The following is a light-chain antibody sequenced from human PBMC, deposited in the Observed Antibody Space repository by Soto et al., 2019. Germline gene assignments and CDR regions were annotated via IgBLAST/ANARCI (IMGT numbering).Light chain of an antibody. CDR2: ATS. CDR1: RSVDTD. Sequence: EIVLTQSPATLSVSPGDSARLSCRASRSVDTDLAWYQQKPGQAHRLIVFATSARATGVPDRFRGSRSGTALSIASGCLPHVDAATYNCYEEYTTRTWPSGEGTKLDI. V-gene: IGKV3-11*01. CDR3: YEEYTTRTWP. J-gene: IGKJ1*01.